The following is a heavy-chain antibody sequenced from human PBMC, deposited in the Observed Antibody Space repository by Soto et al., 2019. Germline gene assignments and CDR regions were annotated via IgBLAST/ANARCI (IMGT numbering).Heavy chain of an antibody. CDR3: AKVQNYYYYGMDV. J-gene: IGHJ6*02. CDR1: GFTFSSSA. V-gene: IGHV3-23*01. D-gene: IGHD1-1*01. CDR2: ISTSGGST. Sequence: SLRLSCAASGFTFSSSAMSWVRQAPGKGLEWVSSISTSGGSTYYAASLKGRFTISRDNSKNTLYLQMNSLRVEDTAVYYCAKVQNYYYYGMDVWGQGTTVTVSS.